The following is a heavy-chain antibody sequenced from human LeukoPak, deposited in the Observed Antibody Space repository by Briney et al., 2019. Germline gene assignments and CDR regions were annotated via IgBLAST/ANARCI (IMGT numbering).Heavy chain of an antibody. V-gene: IGHV3-53*01. CDR3: AKDVEVFYVLTDFSPYGMDV. J-gene: IGHJ6*02. CDR2: IYSGGST. CDR1: GFTVSSNY. D-gene: IGHD2/OR15-2a*01. Sequence: AGGSLRLFCAASGFTVSSNYMSWVRQAPGKGLEWVSVIYSGGSTYYADSVKGRFTISRDNSKNTLYLQMNSLRAEDTAVYYCAKDVEVFYVLTDFSPYGMDVWGQGTTVTVSS.